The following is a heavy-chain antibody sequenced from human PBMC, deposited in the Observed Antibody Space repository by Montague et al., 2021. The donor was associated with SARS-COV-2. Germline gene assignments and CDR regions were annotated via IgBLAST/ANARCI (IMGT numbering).Heavy chain of an antibody. V-gene: IGHV4-31*03. D-gene: IGHD2-21*01. CDR3: ARDRGWGSRGAGYIDL. Sequence: TLSLTCTVSGGSITSGGYYWTWIRQHPGKGLEWIGYIYHTGSTYYNPSLQSRLWTSVDTSKNEFSLTLTSVTAADTAIYYCARDRGWGSRGAGYIDLWGRGTLVTVSS. CDR2: IYHTGST. CDR1: GGSITSGGYY. J-gene: IGHJ2*01.